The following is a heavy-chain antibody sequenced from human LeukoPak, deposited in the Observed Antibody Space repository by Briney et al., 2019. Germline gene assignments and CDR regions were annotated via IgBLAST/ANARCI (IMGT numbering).Heavy chain of an antibody. CDR1: GFTFSSYW. V-gene: IGHV3-7*01. Sequence: PGGSLRLSCAASGFTFSSYWMSWVRQAPGKGLEWVANIKQDGSEKYYVDSVKGRFTISRGNAKNTLYLQMNSLRAEDTAVYYCAREPGGDGYNSDAFDIWGQGTMVTVSS. CDR2: IKQDGSEK. J-gene: IGHJ3*02. CDR3: AREPGGDGYNSDAFDI. D-gene: IGHD5-24*01.